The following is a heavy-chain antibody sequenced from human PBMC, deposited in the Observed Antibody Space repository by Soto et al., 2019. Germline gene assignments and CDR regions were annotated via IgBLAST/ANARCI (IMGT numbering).Heavy chain of an antibody. CDR3: ARHSCSSTSCYNRARWFDP. Sequence: SETLSLTCTVSGGSISSSSYYWGWIRQTPGKGLEWIGSIYYSGSTYYNPSLKSRVTISVDMSKNQFSLKLSSVTAADTAVYYCARHSCSSTSCYNRARWFDPWGQGTLVTVSS. D-gene: IGHD2-2*02. CDR2: IYYSGST. V-gene: IGHV4-39*01. J-gene: IGHJ5*02. CDR1: GGSISSSSYY.